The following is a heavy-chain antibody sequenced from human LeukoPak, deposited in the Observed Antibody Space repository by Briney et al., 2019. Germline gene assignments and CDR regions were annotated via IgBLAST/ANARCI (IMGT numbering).Heavy chain of an antibody. CDR1: GGSISSSSYY. D-gene: IGHD1-1*01. CDR2: VYYSGST. J-gene: IGHJ4*02. Sequence: SETLSLTCTVSGGSISSSSYYWGWIRQPPGKGLEWIGTVYYSGSTNYNPSLKSRVTISVDTSKNQFSLKLSSVTAADTAIYYCATHVDATRGYYFESWGQGTLVTVSS. CDR3: ATHVDATRGYYFES. V-gene: IGHV4-39*01.